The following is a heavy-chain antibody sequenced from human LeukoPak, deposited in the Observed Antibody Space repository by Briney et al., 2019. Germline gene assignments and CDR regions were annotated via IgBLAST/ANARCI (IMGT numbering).Heavy chain of an antibody. CDR3: AREREGPYGYLDY. CDR1: GGSISSYY. V-gene: IGHV4-59*01. CDR2: TYYSGST. J-gene: IGHJ4*02. Sequence: SETLSLTCTVSGGSISSYYWSWIRQPPGKGLEWIGYTYYSGSTNYNPSLKSRVTISVDTSKNQFSLKLSSVTAADTAVYYCAREREGPYGYLDYWGQGILVTVSS. D-gene: IGHD4-17*01.